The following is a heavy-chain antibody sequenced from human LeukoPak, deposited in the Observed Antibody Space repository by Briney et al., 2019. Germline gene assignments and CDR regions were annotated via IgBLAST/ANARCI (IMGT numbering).Heavy chain of an antibody. CDR2: IYYSGST. CDR3: ARVPEGGYCSSTSCYEVRWFDP. J-gene: IGHJ5*02. D-gene: IGHD2-2*01. CDR1: GGSISSSSYY. Sequence: SETLSLTCTVSGGSISSSSYYWSWIRQSPGKGLEWIGYIYYSGSTNYNPSLKSRVTISVDTSKNQFSLKLSSVTAADTAVYYCARVPEGGYCSSTSCYEVRWFDPWGQGTLVTVSS. V-gene: IGHV4-61*01.